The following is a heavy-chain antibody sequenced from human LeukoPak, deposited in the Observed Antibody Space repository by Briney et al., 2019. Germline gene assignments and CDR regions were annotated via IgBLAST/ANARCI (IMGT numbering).Heavy chain of an antibody. D-gene: IGHD2-2*01. Sequence: GSSVKVSCKASGGTFSSYAISWVRQAPGQGLEWMGGIIPIFGTANYAQKFQGRVTITADESTSTAYMELSSLRSEDTAVYYCARGCSSTSCLGSFDYWGQGTLVTVSS. V-gene: IGHV1-69*01. CDR3: ARGCSSTSCLGSFDY. J-gene: IGHJ4*02. CDR1: GGTFSSYA. CDR2: IIPIFGTA.